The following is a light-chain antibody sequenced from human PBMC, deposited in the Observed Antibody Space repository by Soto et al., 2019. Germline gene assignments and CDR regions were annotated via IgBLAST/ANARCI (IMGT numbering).Light chain of an antibody. V-gene: IGLV3-9*01. CDR3: QVWDSSNWV. J-gene: IGLJ3*02. Sequence: SSELTQPLSVSVALGQTARITCGGNNTGSKNVHWYQQKPGQAPVLVIYRDSNRPSGIPERFSGSNSGNTATLTISRAQAGDEADYYCQVWDSSNWVFGGGTKLTVL. CDR1: NTGSKN. CDR2: RDS.